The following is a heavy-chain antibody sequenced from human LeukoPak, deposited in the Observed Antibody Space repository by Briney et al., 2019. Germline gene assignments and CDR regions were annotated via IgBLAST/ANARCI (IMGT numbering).Heavy chain of an antibody. D-gene: IGHD2-2*01. CDR3: ARHYLSDGILSTFDP. Sequence: SETLSLTCTVSGGSISSSPYYWGWIRQPPGTGLEWIGTIYYRGSTYSNPSLNSRVTISLDTSKNQFSLRLRSVTAADTALYYCARHYLSDGILSTFDPWGQGTLVTVSS. CDR2: IYYRGST. V-gene: IGHV4-39*01. J-gene: IGHJ5*02. CDR1: GGSISSSPYY.